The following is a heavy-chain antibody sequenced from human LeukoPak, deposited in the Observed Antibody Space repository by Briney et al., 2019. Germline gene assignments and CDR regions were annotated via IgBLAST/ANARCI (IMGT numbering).Heavy chain of an antibody. V-gene: IGHV4-31*03. Sequence: SETPSLTCTVSGGSISSGGYYWSWIRQHPGKGLEWIGYIYYSGSTYYNPSLKSRVTISVDTSKNQFSLKLSSVTAADTAVYYCARATTGPRQFDYWGQGTLVTVSS. J-gene: IGHJ4*02. CDR2: IYYSGST. D-gene: IGHD1-26*01. CDR3: ARATTGPRQFDY. CDR1: GGSISSGGYY.